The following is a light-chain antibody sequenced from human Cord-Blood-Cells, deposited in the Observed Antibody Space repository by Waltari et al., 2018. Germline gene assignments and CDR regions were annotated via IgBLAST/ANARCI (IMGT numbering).Light chain of an antibody. Sequence: EIVFTHSPGTLSLSPGARATLSCRASQRVSSSYLAWYQQTPGQAPRLLIYGASSRATGIPDRFSGSGSGTDFTLTISRLEPEDFAVYYCQQYGSSPWTFGQGTKVEIK. V-gene: IGKV3-20*01. J-gene: IGKJ1*01. CDR2: GAS. CDR1: QRVSSSY. CDR3: QQYGSSPWT.